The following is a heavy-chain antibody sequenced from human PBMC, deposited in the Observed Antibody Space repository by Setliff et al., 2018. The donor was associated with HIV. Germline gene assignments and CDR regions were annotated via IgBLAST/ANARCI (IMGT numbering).Heavy chain of an antibody. CDR2: IFYSETVYYGGRT. CDR1: GGSISSNNYY. V-gene: IGHV4-39*07. CDR3: ARGVPLLPPRY. J-gene: IGHJ4*02. Sequence: SETLSLTCTVSGGSISSNNYYWGWSRQPPGKGLEWIGSIFYSETVYYGGRTYYSPSLKSRVTISVDTSKSQFSLKLSSVTAADTAVYYCARGVPLLPPRYWGQGTLVTVSS. D-gene: IGHD2-21*02.